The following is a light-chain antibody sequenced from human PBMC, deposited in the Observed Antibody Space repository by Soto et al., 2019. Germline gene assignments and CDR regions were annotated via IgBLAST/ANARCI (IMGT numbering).Light chain of an antibody. Sequence: DIQMTQSPSSLSASVGDRVTITCRASQSSSSLLNWYQQKPGKAPELLIFAASILHSGVPSRFSGSGSGTDFTLTISSLQPEDFATYYCQQTYSIPFTFGGGTKVEIK. CDR2: AAS. CDR3: QQTYSIPFT. J-gene: IGKJ4*01. V-gene: IGKV1-39*01. CDR1: QSSSSL.